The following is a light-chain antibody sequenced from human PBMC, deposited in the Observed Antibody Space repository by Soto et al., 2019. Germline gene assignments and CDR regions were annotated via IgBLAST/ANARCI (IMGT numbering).Light chain of an antibody. CDR1: SSDVGSYNL. Sequence: QSALTQPAYVSGSPGQSITISCTGTSSDVGSYNLVSWYQQHPGKAPKLMIYEGSKRPSGVSNRFSGSKSGNTASLTISGLQAEDEADYYCCSYAGSSTLVFGGGTKVTVL. CDR3: CSYAGSSTLV. V-gene: IGLV2-23*01. CDR2: EGS. J-gene: IGLJ3*02.